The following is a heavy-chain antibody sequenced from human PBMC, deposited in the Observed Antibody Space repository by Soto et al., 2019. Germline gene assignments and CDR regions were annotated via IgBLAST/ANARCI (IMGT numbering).Heavy chain of an antibody. D-gene: IGHD1-26*01. CDR3: AHSGGGSYVGDY. CDR2: IYWNDDK. CDR1: GFSLSTSGVG. V-gene: IGHV2-5*01. Sequence: QITLKESGPTLVKPTQTLTLTCTFSGFSLSTSGVGVGWIRQPPGKALEWLALIYWNDDKRYSPSLKNRLTIAKDTSKNQVVLRRTSMDPVDTASYYCAHSGGGSYVGDYWGQGTLVTVSS. J-gene: IGHJ4*02.